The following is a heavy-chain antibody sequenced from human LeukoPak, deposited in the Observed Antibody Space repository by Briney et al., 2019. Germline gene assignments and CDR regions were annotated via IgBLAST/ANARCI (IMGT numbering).Heavy chain of an antibody. J-gene: IGHJ6*02. V-gene: IGHV4-4*07. CDR2: IYIGGST. CDR3: ARGRSYTDV. CDR1: GGSISSYY. Sequence: KSSETLSLTCIVSGGSISSYYWNWIRQSAGKGLEWIGRIYIGGSTSYSPSLKSRVTFSLDTSKMQFSLKLSSVTAADTAVYYCARGRSYTDVWGPGTTVTVSS.